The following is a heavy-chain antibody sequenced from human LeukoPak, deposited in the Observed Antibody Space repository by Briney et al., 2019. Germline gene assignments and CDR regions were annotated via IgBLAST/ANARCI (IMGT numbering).Heavy chain of an antibody. CDR2: ISGSGGST. CDR1: GFTFSSYA. Sequence: GGSLRLSCAASGFTFSSYAMSWVRQAPGKGLEWVSAISGSGGSTYYADSVKGRFTNSRDNSKNTLYLQMNSLRAEDTAVYYCAKDLGSGWYGYYFDYWGQGTLVTVSS. CDR3: AKDLGSGWYGYYFDY. D-gene: IGHD6-19*01. J-gene: IGHJ4*02. V-gene: IGHV3-23*01.